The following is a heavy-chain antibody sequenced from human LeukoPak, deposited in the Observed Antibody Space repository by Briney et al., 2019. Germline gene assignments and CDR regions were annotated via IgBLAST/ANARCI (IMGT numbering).Heavy chain of an antibody. CDR2: ISDGGST. J-gene: IGHJ4*02. Sequence: SETLSLTCTVSGGSISSYYWSWIRQPPGKGLEWIAYISDGGSTNYNPSLKSRVTISVDTSKNQFSLKLSSVTAADTAVYYCARHGGYYSFDYWGQGTLVTVSS. CDR3: ARHGGYYSFDY. V-gene: IGHV4-59*08. D-gene: IGHD1-26*01. CDR1: GGSISSYY.